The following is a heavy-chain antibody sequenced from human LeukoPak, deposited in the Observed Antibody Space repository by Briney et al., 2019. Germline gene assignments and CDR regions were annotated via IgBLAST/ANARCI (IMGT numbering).Heavy chain of an antibody. D-gene: IGHD6-13*01. V-gene: IGHV3-9*01. J-gene: IGHJ6*02. Sequence: PGRSLRLSCAASGFTFYDYAMHWVRQAPGKGLEWVSGISWNSGSIGYADSVKGRFTISRDNAKNSLYLQMNSLRAEDTALYYCAKDIRSSWYDRHYGMDVWGQGTTVTVSS. CDR2: ISWNSGSI. CDR1: GFTFYDYA. CDR3: AKDIRSSWYDRHYGMDV.